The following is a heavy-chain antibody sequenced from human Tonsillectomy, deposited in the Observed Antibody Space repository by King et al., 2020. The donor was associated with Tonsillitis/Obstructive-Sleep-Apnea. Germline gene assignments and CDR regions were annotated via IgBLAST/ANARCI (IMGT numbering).Heavy chain of an antibody. Sequence: VQLVESGGGVVQPGRSLRLSCTASGFTFSSYAMHWVRQAPGKGLEWVAVIWYDASNKYYAESVKGRFTISRDNSKNTLYLQMSSLRAEDTAMSYCARAETVTGYYNYNNGMNAWGQGTTVTVPS. D-gene: IGHD3-9*01. J-gene: IGHJ6*02. CDR1: GFTFSSYA. V-gene: IGHV3-33*01. CDR3: ARAETVTGYYNYNNGMNA. CDR2: IWYDASNK.